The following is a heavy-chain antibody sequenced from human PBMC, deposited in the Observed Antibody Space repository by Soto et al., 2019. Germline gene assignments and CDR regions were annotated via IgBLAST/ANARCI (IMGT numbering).Heavy chain of an antibody. CDR2: IIPIFGTA. CDR1: GGTFSNYA. CDR3: ARIYHEDIVLMVYAGVSMDV. J-gene: IGHJ6*02. D-gene: IGHD2-8*01. V-gene: IGHV1-69*12. Sequence: QVQLVQSGAEVKKPGSSVKVSCKASGGTFSNYAISWVRQAPGQGLEWMGGIIPIFGTANYAQKFQGRVTITADESTSTAYMELSSLRSEDTAVYYCARIYHEDIVLMVYAGVSMDVWGQGTTVTVSS.